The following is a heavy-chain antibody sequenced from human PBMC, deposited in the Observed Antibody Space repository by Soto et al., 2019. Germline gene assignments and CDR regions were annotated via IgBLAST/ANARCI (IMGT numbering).Heavy chain of an antibody. CDR1: GSTFSAYY. CDR3: ARNMDYYYGPGSGNGHGV. Sequence: QVQLVQSGAEVKEPGDSVRVSCEASGSTFSAYYIHWVRQAPGQGLEWMGWINPKFGDTTYAQDFQGRVTMTRDMSISTVYMELSRLTSDDTAIYYCARNMDYYYGPGSGNGHGVWGQGTTVTVFS. D-gene: IGHD3-10*01. J-gene: IGHJ6*02. V-gene: IGHV1-2*02. CDR2: INPKFGDT.